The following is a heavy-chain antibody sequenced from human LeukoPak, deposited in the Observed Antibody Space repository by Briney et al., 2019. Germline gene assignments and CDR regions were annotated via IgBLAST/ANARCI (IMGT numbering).Heavy chain of an antibody. J-gene: IGHJ4*02. D-gene: IGHD3-10*01. Sequence: SETLSLTCSVSGGSISSYYWSWIRQPPGKGLEWIGYIYYSGSTNYNPSLKSRGTISVDTSNNQFSLKLTSVTAADTAVYYCARSGRGNSAGFDCWGQGTLVTVSS. CDR3: ARSGRGNSAGFDC. CDR2: IYYSGST. V-gene: IGHV4-59*01. CDR1: GGSISSYY.